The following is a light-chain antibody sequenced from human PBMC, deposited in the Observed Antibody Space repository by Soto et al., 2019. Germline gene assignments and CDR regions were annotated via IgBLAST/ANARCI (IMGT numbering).Light chain of an antibody. CDR1: QSVSSS. CDR3: QQYNNWPPLT. J-gene: IGKJ4*01. CDR2: DTS. Sequence: EIVVTQSPATLSVSPGERVTLSCRASQSVSSSLAWYQQRPGQAPRLLIYDTSTRAAGIAARFSGSGSGTEFTLTISSLQSEDSAVYYCQQYNNWPPLTFGGGTKLEVK. V-gene: IGKV3-15*01.